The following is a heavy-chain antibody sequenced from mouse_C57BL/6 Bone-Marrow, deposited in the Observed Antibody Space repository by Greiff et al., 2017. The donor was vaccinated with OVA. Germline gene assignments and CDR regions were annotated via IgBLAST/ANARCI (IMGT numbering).Heavy chain of an antibody. V-gene: IGHV5-4*01. CDR1: GFTFSSYA. D-gene: IGHD1-1*01. CDR2: ISDGGSYT. CDR3: ARDYDGSSLFAY. Sequence: EVQLVESGGGLVKPGGSLKLSCAASGFTFSSYAMSWVRQTPEKSLEWVATISDGGSYTYYTDNVKGRFTISRDNAKNNLYLQMSHLKSEDTAFYYCARDYDGSSLFAYWGQGTLVTVSA. J-gene: IGHJ3*01.